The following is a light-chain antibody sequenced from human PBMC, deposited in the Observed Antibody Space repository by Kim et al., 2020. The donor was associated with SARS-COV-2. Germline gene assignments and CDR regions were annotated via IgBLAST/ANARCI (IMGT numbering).Light chain of an antibody. CDR3: HQYYRTPET. CDR1: QSLLYSSNNKNY. CDR2: WAS. J-gene: IGKJ2*01. V-gene: IGKV4-1*01. Sequence: DIVMTQSPDSLAVSLGERATINCKSSQSLLYSSNNKNYLAWYQQKPGQPPKLLIYWASTRESGVPDRFSGSGSGTDFTLTISSLQAEDVAVYYCHQYYRTPETFGQGTKLEI.